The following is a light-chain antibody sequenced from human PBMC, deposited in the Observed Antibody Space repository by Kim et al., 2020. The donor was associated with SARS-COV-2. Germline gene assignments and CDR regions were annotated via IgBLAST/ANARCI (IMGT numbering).Light chain of an antibody. J-gene: IGLJ3*02. CDR2: DVS. V-gene: IGLV2-14*03. Sequence: GQSITISCTGTSSDVGGYNYVSWYQQFPGKAPKLLIYDVSNRPSGVSNRFSGSKSANTASLTISGLQAEDEADYYCTSYTSSATWVFGGGTKLTVL. CDR1: SSDVGGYNY. CDR3: TSYTSSATWV.